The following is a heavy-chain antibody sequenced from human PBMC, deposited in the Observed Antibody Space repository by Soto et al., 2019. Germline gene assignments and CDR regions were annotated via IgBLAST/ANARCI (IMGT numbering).Heavy chain of an antibody. D-gene: IGHD5-18*01. CDR1: GLTFSSYA. Sequence: EVQLLESGGGLVQPGGSLRLSCAASGLTFSSYAMNWVRQAPGKGLEWVSGVSGGGVSTYYADSVKGRFTISRDNSKNTLYLQMNSLRAEDTAVYYCAKDSSGYSYDHNAFDIWGQGTMVTVSS. J-gene: IGHJ3*02. CDR3: AKDSSGYSYDHNAFDI. V-gene: IGHV3-23*01. CDR2: VSGGGVST.